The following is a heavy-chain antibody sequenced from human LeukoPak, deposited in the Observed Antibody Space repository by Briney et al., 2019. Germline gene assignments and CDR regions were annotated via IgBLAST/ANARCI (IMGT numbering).Heavy chain of an antibody. Sequence: SETLSLTCTVSGGSISSYYWSWIRQPPGKGLEWIGYIYYSGNTNYNPSLKSRVTISVDTSKNQFSLKLSSVTAADTAVYYCARESVVPAAIRPGGFDYWGQGTLVTVSS. D-gene: IGHD2-2*01. CDR3: ARESVVPAAIRPGGFDY. J-gene: IGHJ4*02. CDR1: GGSISSYY. V-gene: IGHV4-59*01. CDR2: IYYSGNT.